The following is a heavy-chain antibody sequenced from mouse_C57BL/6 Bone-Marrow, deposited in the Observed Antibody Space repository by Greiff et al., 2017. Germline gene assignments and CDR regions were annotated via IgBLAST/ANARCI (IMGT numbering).Heavy chain of an antibody. Sequence: QVQLQQSGAELARPGASVKLSCKASGYTFTSYGISWVKQRTGQGLEWIGEISPRSGNTYYNEKFKGKATLTADKSSSTAYMELRSLTSEDSAVYFCAGQLRLRSDAMDYWGQGTSGTVSS. CDR1: GYTFTSYG. CDR2: ISPRSGNT. CDR3: AGQLRLRSDAMDY. V-gene: IGHV1-81*01. D-gene: IGHD3-2*02. J-gene: IGHJ4*01.